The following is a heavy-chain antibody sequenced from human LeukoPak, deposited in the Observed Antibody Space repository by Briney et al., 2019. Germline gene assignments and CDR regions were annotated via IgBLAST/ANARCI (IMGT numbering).Heavy chain of an antibody. CDR2: IYPSGST. V-gene: IGHV4-38-2*02. D-gene: IGHD5-12*01. CDR3: ARSAIKIYGYPRYFDY. J-gene: IGHJ4*02. CDR1: GYSISSGYY. Sequence: KPSETLSLTCTVSGYSISSGYYWGWIRQPPGKGPEWIGSIYPSGSTYYNPSLKSRVTISVDTSKNQFSLKLSSVTAADTAVYYCARSAIKIYGYPRYFDYWGQGTLVTVSS.